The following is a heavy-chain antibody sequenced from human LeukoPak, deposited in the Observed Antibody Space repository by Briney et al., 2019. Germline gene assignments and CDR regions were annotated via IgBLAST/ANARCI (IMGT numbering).Heavy chain of an antibody. CDR3: ATYKNWVAGDV. CDR2: MKKDGSEE. Sequence: PGGSLRLSCAASGFTFSDYWMTWVRQAPGKGPEWVANMKKDGSEEHYVDSVKGRFTVSRDNAQNSLFLQMNSLRVEDTAVYYCATYKNWVAGDVWGQGTTVSVSS. V-gene: IGHV3-7*01. CDR1: GFTFSDYW. D-gene: IGHD7-27*01. J-gene: IGHJ6*02.